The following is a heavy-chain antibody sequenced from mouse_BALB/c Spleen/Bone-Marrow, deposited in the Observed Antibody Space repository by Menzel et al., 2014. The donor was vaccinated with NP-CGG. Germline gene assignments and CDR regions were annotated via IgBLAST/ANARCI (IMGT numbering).Heavy chain of an antibody. V-gene: IGHV5-12*02. CDR2: ISNGGVST. D-gene: IGHD2-1*01. CDR1: GFTLRDYL. CDR3: ARHPYGNFGAMDY. J-gene: IGHJ4*01. Sequence: EVLLVESGGGLVQPGGSLKLSCATSGFTLRDYLMTWFRQTPEKRLEWVAYISNGGVSTYYPDTVKGRFTISRENAKNALSLQMSRLKSKDAAMYYCARHPYGNFGAMDYWGQGTSVTVSS.